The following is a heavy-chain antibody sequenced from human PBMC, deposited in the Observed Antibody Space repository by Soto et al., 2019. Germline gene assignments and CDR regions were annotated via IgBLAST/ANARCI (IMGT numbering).Heavy chain of an antibody. J-gene: IGHJ3*02. Sequence: EVQLVESGGGLVQPGRSLRLSCVASGFTFDDYAMHWVRQVPGKGLEWVAGISWDSGSIGYAGSVKGRCTISRDNAKNSLYLQMNSLRTEDTALYYCVKKVTIFGVITHDAFDIWGQGTMVTVSS. D-gene: IGHD3-3*01. CDR3: VKKVTIFGVITHDAFDI. CDR2: ISWDSGSI. V-gene: IGHV3-9*01. CDR1: GFTFDDYA.